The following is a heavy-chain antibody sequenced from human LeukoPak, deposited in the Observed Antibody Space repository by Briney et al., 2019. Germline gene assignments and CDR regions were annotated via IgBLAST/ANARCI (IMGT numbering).Heavy chain of an antibody. J-gene: IGHJ3*02. Sequence: PSETLSLTCTVSGGSISSSSYYWGSIRQPPGKGLEWIGSIYYSGSTYYNPSIKSLATISVDTSKNEFSLKLSSVTAADTAVYDCARLTTHGARWFGELSLGAFDIWGQGTMVTVSS. CDR2: IYYSGST. CDR1: GGSISSSSYY. V-gene: IGHV4-39*01. CDR3: ARLTTHGARWFGELSLGAFDI. D-gene: IGHD3-10*01.